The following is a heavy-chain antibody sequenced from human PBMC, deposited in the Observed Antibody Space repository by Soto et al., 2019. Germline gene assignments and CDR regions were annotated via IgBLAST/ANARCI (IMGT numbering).Heavy chain of an antibody. CDR3: ARCIAARPGYYYYGMDV. D-gene: IGHD6-6*01. V-gene: IGHV1-69*13. CDR2: IIPIFGTA. CDR1: GGTFSSYA. Sequence: SVKVSCKASGGTFSSYAISWVRQAPGQGLEWMGGIIPIFGTANYAQKFQGRVTITADESTSTAYMELSSLRSEDTAVYYCARCIAARPGYYYYGMDVWGQGTTVTVSS. J-gene: IGHJ6*02.